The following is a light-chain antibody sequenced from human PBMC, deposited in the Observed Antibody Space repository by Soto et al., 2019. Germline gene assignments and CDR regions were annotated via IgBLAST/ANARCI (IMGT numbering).Light chain of an antibody. V-gene: IGKV3-15*01. CDR3: QQCDSWPLT. Sequence: EIVMTQSPATLSVSPGERATLSCRASQSVSSNLAWYQQKPGQAPRLLIHGASNTALGIPARFSGSGSGTEFTRTISSLQSEDFAVYYCQQCDSWPLTFGGGTKVEIK. J-gene: IGKJ4*01. CDR1: QSVSSN. CDR2: GAS.